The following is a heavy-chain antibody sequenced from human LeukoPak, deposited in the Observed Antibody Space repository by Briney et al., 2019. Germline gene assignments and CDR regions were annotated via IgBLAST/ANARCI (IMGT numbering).Heavy chain of an antibody. D-gene: IGHD5-12*01. CDR1: GFTFCSYG. V-gene: IGHV3-23*01. CDR3: SRRAGGYSHSYDN. Sequence: TGGSLRLSCAASGFTFCSYGMSWVRQAPGKGLEWVSAINGSGGTKSYADSVKGLFTISRDNSKNSLYLQMHNLKAEDTAVYYWSRRAGGYSHSYDNWCQGTLVTVSS. J-gene: IGHJ4*02. CDR2: INGSGGTK.